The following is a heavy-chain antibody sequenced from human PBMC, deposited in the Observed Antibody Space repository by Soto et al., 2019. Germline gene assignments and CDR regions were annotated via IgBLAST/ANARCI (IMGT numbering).Heavy chain of an antibody. CDR2: IYFGGST. CDR3: ASPKIAFYNWFDP. Sequence: PSETLSLTCAVSGGSISSGDYSWNWIRQPPGKGLEWIGYIYFGGSTYYNPSLKSRVTISVDTSKNQFSLKLSSVTAADTAVYYCASPKIAFYNWFDPWGQGTLVTVSS. V-gene: IGHV4-30-2*03. J-gene: IGHJ5*02. CDR1: GGSISSGDYS. D-gene: IGHD3-3*02.